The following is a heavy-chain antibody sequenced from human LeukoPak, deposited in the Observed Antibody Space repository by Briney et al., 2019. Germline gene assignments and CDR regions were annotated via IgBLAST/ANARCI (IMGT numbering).Heavy chain of an antibody. Sequence: GGSPRLSCAASGFTFSTYSMTWVRQASGKGLEWVSIINNRGGSIYYADSVKGRFTISRDNSKNTLFLQMDRLRAEDSAVYYCAKEKPGTTAFDCWGQGSLVTVSS. D-gene: IGHD1-1*01. V-gene: IGHV3-23*01. J-gene: IGHJ4*02. CDR2: INNRGGSI. CDR3: AKEKPGTTAFDC. CDR1: GFTFSTYS.